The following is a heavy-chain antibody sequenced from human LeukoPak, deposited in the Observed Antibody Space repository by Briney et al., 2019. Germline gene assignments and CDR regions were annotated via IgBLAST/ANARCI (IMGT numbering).Heavy chain of an antibody. J-gene: IGHJ4*02. V-gene: IGHV1-2*02. D-gene: IGHD6-19*01. Sequence: GASVKVSCKASGYTFTGYYMHWVRQAPGQGLEWMGWINPNSGGTNYAQKFQGRVTMTRDTSISTAYMELSRLRSDDTAVYYCARVRSKAVAGIGRPFFDYWGQGTLVTVSS. CDR1: GYTFTGYY. CDR2: INPNSGGT. CDR3: ARVRSKAVAGIGRPFFDY.